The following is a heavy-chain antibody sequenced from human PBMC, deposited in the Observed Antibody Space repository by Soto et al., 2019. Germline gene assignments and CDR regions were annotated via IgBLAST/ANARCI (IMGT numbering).Heavy chain of an antibody. D-gene: IGHD3-10*01. V-gene: IGHV3-7*03. CDR2: IKTDGSET. J-gene: IGHJ4*02. Sequence: GGSLRLSCAASGFTFSSFWMSWVRQAPGKGLEWVANIKTDGSETHYVDSVKGRFTISRDNPKTSLFLQMNSLRVEDTVVYFCTSDRYPRFYHGSGSYPYYWGQGTPVTVSS. CDR3: TSDRYPRFYHGSGSYPYY. CDR1: GFTFSSFW.